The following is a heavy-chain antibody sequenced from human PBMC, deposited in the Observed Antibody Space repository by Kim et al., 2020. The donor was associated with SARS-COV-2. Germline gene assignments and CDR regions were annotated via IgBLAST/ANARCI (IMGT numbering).Heavy chain of an antibody. CDR3: ARGGSMYFDL. V-gene: IGHV3-7*01. J-gene: IGHJ2*01. CDR1: EFSFSGYW. Sequence: ASEFSFSGYWMSWVRQAPGKGPEWVAKIKQDGSEKYYVDSVKGRLTISRDNTKNSLFLQMNSLRAEDTAVYYCARGGSMYFDLWGRGTLV. D-gene: IGHD3-10*01. CDR2: IKQDGSEK.